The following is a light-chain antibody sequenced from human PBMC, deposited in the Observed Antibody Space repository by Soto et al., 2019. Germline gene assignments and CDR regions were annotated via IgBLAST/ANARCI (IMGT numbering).Light chain of an antibody. V-gene: IGKV1-6*01. Sequence: IQMTQSPSSLSSFVGGRVTITFRARQGIRNDLGWYQQKPGKAPKLLIYAASSLQSGVPSRFSGSGSGTDFTLTISSLQPEDFATYYCLQDYNYPWTFGQGTKVEIK. J-gene: IGKJ1*01. CDR2: AAS. CDR3: LQDYNYPWT. CDR1: QGIRND.